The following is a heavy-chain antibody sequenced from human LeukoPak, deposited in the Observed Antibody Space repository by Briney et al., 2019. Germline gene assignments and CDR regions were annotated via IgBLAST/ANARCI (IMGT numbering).Heavy chain of an antibody. Sequence: GGSLRLSCAASGFSVSVSYLTWVRQAPGKGLEWVAVISYDGSNKYYADSVKGRFTISRDNSKNTLYLQMNSLRAEDTAVYYCARNGESSGYLTDFDYWGQGTLVTVSS. CDR3: ARNGESSGYLTDFDY. D-gene: IGHD3-22*01. V-gene: IGHV3-30-3*01. CDR2: ISYDGSNK. CDR1: GFSVSVSY. J-gene: IGHJ4*02.